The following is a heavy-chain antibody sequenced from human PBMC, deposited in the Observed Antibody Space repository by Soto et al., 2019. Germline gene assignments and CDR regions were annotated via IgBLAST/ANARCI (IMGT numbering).Heavy chain of an antibody. CDR3: TTASYGGYPYYYYCMDV. V-gene: IGHV3-15*01. Sequence: EVQLVESGGGLVKPGGSLRLSCAASGFTFSNAWMSWVRQAPGKGLEWVGRIKSKTDGGTTDYAAPVKGRFTISRDDSINTLYLQRNSLKTEDTAVYYCTTASYGGYPYYYYCMDVWGQGTTVTVSS. CDR2: IKSKTDGGTT. CDR1: GFTFSNAW. J-gene: IGHJ6*02. D-gene: IGHD5-12*01.